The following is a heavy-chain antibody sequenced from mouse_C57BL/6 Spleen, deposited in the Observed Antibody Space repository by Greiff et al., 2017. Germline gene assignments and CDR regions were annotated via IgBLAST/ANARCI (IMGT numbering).Heavy chain of an antibody. J-gene: IGHJ1*03. Sequence: QVQLKESGPGLVAPSPSLSITCTVSGFSLTSYGVHWVRQPPGKGLEWLVVIWSDGSTTYNSALKSRLSISKDNSKSQVFLKMNSLQTDDTAMYYCARHHGSSYGYFDVWGTGTTVTVSS. CDR1: GFSLTSYG. D-gene: IGHD1-1*01. CDR2: IWSDGST. CDR3: ARHHGSSYGYFDV. V-gene: IGHV2-6-1*01.